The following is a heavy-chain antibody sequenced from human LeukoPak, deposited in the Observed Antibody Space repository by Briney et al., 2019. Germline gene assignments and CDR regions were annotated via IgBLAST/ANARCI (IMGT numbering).Heavy chain of an antibody. D-gene: IGHD3-10*01. V-gene: IGHV4-34*01. CDR3: ARGLTMVRGIINNYYHMDV. J-gene: IGHJ6*03. CDR1: GRSFSGYY. Sequence: SETLSLTCAVYGRSFSGYYWSWIRQPPGKGLEWIGEINHSGSTNYNPSLKSRVTISVDTSKNQFSLKLSSVTAADTAVYYCARGLTMVRGIINNYYHMDVWGKGTTVTVSS. CDR2: INHSGST.